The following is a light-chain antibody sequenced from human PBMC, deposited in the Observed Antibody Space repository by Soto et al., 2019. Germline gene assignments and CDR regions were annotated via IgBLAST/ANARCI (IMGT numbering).Light chain of an antibody. Sequence: EIVMTQSPATLSVSPGERVTLSCRASQSVTTNLAWYQQKPGQAPRLLIYGASTRASGIPARFSGRGSGTEFTLTITSLQSEDFAVYSCQQYDDWLWTFGQGTKVEIK. V-gene: IGKV3-15*01. CDR2: GAS. CDR3: QQYDDWLWT. CDR1: QSVTTN. J-gene: IGKJ1*01.